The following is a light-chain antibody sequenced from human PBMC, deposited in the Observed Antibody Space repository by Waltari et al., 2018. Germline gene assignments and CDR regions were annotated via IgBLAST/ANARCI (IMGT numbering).Light chain of an antibody. Sequence: QSTLTQPRSVSGSPGQSVTISCTGTSRAVGIYNRLSWYQQSPGAAPRLIISEFYNRPSGVPDRFSGSKSGNTVSLTISGLQAEDEADYYCCSNAGTLAWVFAGGTKLTVL. CDR1: SRAVGIYNR. CDR3: CSNAGTLAWV. V-gene: IGLV2-11*01. CDR2: EFY. J-gene: IGLJ3*02.